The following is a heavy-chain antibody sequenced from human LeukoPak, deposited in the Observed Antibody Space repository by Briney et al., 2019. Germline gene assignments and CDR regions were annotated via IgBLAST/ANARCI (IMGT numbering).Heavy chain of an antibody. J-gene: IGHJ4*02. D-gene: IGHD6-19*01. CDR3: ARDYRDSSGWYPDY. V-gene: IGHV3-74*01. CDR2: IKSDGSST. Sequence: GGSLRLSCAASGFTFSSYWMHWVRQAPGKGLVWVSRIKSDGSSTSYADSVKGRFTISRDNAKNTLYLRMNSLRAEDTAVYYCARDYRDSSGWYPDYWGQGTLVTVSS. CDR1: GFTFSSYW.